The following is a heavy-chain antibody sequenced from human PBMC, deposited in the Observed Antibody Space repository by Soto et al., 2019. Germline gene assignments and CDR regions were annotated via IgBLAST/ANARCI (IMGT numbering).Heavy chain of an antibody. J-gene: IGHJ4*02. CDR3: ASSTYYYDSSGYADLYYFDY. D-gene: IGHD3-22*01. CDR1: GGTFSSYA. V-gene: IGHV1-69*13. Sequence: ASVKVSCKASGGTFSSYAISWVRQAPGQGLEWMGGIIPIFGTANYAQKFQGRVTITADESTSTAYMELSSLRSEDTAVYYCASSTYYYDSSGYADLYYFDYWGQGTLVTLSS. CDR2: IIPIFGTA.